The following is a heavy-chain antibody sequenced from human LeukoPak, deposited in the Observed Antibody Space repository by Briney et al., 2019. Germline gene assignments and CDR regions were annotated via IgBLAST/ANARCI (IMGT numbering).Heavy chain of an antibody. V-gene: IGHV3-48*03. J-gene: IGHJ6*02. D-gene: IGHD3-10*01. CDR2: ISSGGSTI. CDR3: ARFVTYGSGSYYGDGMDV. CDR1: GFTFSSYE. Sequence: GGSLRLFCAASGFTFSSYEMNWVRQAPGKGLEWVSYISSGGSTIYYADSVKGRFTISRDNAKNSLYLQMNSLRAEDTAVYYCARFVTYGSGSYYGDGMDVWGQGTTVTVSS.